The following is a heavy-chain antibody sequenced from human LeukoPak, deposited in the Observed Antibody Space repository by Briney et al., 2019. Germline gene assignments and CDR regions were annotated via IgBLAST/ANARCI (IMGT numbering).Heavy chain of an antibody. CDR2: ISSSSSTI. CDR1: GFTFSSYS. Sequence: GRSLSLSCAASGFTFSSYSMNWVRQAPGKGLEWVSYISSSSSTIYYADSVKGRFTISRDNDKNSLYLPMNSLRAGDTAVYYCARGRSMDVWGQGTTVTVSS. J-gene: IGHJ6*02. CDR3: ARGRSMDV. V-gene: IGHV3-48*01.